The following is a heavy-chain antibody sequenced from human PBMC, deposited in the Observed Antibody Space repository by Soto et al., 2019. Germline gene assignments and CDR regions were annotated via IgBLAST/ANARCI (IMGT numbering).Heavy chain of an antibody. Sequence: GWSLRLSCAASVFTFSSHAMSWVRQAPGKGLEWVSTISSGGDNTYSADSVKGRFTISRDNSKNTLYLQTNSLRAEHKAVYYCAKVFDWYSRRRYVMLVWGQGTSVTGSS. J-gene: IGHJ6*02. CDR2: ISSGGDNT. CDR1: VFTFSSHA. CDR3: AKVFDWYSRRRYVMLV. D-gene: IGHD6-13*01. V-gene: IGHV3-23*01.